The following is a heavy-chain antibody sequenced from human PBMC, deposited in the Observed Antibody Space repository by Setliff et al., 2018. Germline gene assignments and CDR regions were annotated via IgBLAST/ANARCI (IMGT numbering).Heavy chain of an antibody. Sequence: GGSLRLSCTASGFTFSSYAMSWVRQAPGKGLEWVSVIYSSGSSRYYADSVKGRFTISRDNSRDTLDLEMDSLRAEDTAIYYCAKSGGNSHWYFDVWGRGTLVTSPQ. D-gene: IGHD1-7*01. CDR2: IYSSGSSR. CDR3: AKSGGNSHWYFDV. J-gene: IGHJ2*01. V-gene: IGHV3-23*03. CDR1: GFTFSSYA.